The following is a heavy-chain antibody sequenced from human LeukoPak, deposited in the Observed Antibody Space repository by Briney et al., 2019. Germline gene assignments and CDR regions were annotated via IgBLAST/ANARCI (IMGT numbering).Heavy chain of an antibody. J-gene: IGHJ4*02. V-gene: IGHV3-30*02. Sequence: PGGSLRLSCAASGFTFSSYGMHWVRQAPGKGLEWVAFIRYDGSSKYYADSVKGRFTISRDNSKNTLYLQMNSLRAEDTAVYYCAKEEQWLPEDYWGQGTLVTVSS. CDR1: GFTFSSYG. D-gene: IGHD6-19*01. CDR2: IRYDGSSK. CDR3: AKEEQWLPEDY.